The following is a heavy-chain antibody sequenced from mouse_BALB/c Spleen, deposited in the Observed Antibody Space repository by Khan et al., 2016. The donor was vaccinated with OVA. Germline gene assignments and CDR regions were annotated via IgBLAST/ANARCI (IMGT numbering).Heavy chain of an antibody. V-gene: IGHV2-3*01. CDR1: GFSLTGYG. D-gene: IGHD2-3*01. CDR2: IWGDGST. Sequence: QVQLKESGPGLVAPSQSLSITCTVSGFSLTGYGVNWVRQPPGKGLEWLGVIWGDGSTNYHSVLKSRLSIRQDNSKSQVFLKLNSLQTEDTATYYCAKGDDGYAWFAYWGQGTLVTVSA. J-gene: IGHJ3*01. CDR3: AKGDDGYAWFAY.